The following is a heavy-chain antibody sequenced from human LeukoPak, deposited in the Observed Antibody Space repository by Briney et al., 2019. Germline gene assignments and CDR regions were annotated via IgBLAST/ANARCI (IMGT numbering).Heavy chain of an antibody. CDR2: IYSGGTT. V-gene: IGHV3-66*01. J-gene: IGHJ4*02. CDR1: GFTVSNNY. Sequence: PGGSLRLSCEASGFTVSNNYMNWVRQAPGKGLEWVSVIYSGGTTNYADFGKGRFTISRDHSKNTLYHQMNSLRAEDTAVYYCASSAYAMFDYWGQGTLVTVSS. CDR3: ASSAYAMFDY. D-gene: IGHD2-8*01.